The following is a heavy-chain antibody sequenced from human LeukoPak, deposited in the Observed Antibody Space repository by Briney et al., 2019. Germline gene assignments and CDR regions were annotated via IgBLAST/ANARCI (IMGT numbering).Heavy chain of an antibody. J-gene: IGHJ4*02. Sequence: GGSLRLSCAVSGFTVSSNYMNWVRQAPGKGLEWVSIIYSGGSTYYADSVKGRFTISRDNSKNILYLQMNSLRAEDTAVYYCARVGYTNSWYSSPPFDYWGQGTLVTVSS. D-gene: IGHD6-13*01. V-gene: IGHV3-66*01. CDR3: ARVGYTNSWYSSPPFDY. CDR2: IYSGGST. CDR1: GFTVSSNY.